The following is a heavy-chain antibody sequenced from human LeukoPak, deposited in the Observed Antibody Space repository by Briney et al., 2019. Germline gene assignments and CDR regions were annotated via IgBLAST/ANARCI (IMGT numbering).Heavy chain of an antibody. CDR1: SGSISTSNYY. CDR3: ARDLRRRVTAIGYGPREYCYYMDV. D-gene: IGHD2-21*02. V-gene: IGHV4-39*07. Sequence: SETLSLTCTVSSGSISTSNYYWGWVRQPPGKALEWIGNIFYSGSTYYSPSLKSRVTISVDTSKNQFSLKLSSVTAADTAVYYCARDLRRRVTAIGYGPREYCYYMDVWGKGTTVTISS. J-gene: IGHJ6*03. CDR2: IFYSGST.